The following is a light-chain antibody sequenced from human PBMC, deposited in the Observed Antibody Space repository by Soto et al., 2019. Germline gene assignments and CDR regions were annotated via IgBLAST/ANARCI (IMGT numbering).Light chain of an antibody. J-gene: IGKJ5*01. CDR2: GAS. Sequence: EIVITQSPATLSVSPGERATLSCRASQSVSSSLAWYQQKPGQAPRLLIYGASTRATGIPARFSGSGSGTEFTLTISSLQSEDFAVYYCQQYNNWLHTFGQGTRLEIK. CDR3: QQYNNWLHT. CDR1: QSVSSS. V-gene: IGKV3-15*01.